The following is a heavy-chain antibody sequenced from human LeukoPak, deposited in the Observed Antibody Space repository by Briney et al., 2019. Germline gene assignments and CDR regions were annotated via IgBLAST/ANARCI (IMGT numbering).Heavy chain of an antibody. J-gene: IGHJ5*02. CDR1: GYTFTDYY. Sequence: ASVKVSYKASGYTFTDYYMHWVRQAPGQGLEWMGWINPHSGGTNFAQNFQDRVTMTRDTSISTAYMELSRLRSDDTAVYYCAREMTTELLGCFDPWGQGTLVTVSS. CDR3: AREMTTELLGCFDP. D-gene: IGHD4-17*01. V-gene: IGHV1-2*02. CDR2: INPHSGGT.